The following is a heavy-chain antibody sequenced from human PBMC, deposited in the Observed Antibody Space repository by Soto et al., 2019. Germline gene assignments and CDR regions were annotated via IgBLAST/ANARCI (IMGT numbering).Heavy chain of an antibody. CDR3: ARAGGSGSHEFDY. CDR1: GGTFSSYA. J-gene: IGHJ4*02. Sequence: SVKVSCKASGGTFSSYAISWVRQAPGQGLEWMGGIIPIFGTANYAQKFQGRVTITADESTSTAYMELSSLRSEDTAVYYCARAGGSGSHEFDYWRQGTRVSVSS. V-gene: IGHV1-69*13. CDR2: IIPIFGTA. D-gene: IGHD3-10*01.